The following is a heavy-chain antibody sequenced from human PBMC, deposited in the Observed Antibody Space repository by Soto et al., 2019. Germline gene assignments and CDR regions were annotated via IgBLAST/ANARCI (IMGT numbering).Heavy chain of an antibody. Sequence: PSETLSLTCAVSGGSVNSNYWWTWVRQPPGKGLEWIGEIYHSVSSNYNPSLKSRVAISVDKSRNQFSLKMTSVTVADTAIYYCARSRLHGGCSYYAMDVWGQGTTVTVSS. CDR1: GGSVNSNYW. D-gene: IGHD2-8*01. CDR3: ARSRLHGGCSYYAMDV. V-gene: IGHV4-4*02. J-gene: IGHJ6*02. CDR2: IYHSVSS.